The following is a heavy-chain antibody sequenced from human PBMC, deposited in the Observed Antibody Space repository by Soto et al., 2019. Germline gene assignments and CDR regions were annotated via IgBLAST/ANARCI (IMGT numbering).Heavy chain of an antibody. CDR1: GFSLNTRDVG. D-gene: IGHD3-16*01. V-gene: IGHV2-5*02. Sequence: QITLNESGPALVKPTQTLTLTCTFSGFSLNTRDVGVGWIRQPPGKALEWLGVVYWDDDKSYSPSLKSRLTNTQETPKNQVVLSMTNTDPVGTATYYYAHSRGGVASYWGQGTLVTVSS. CDR3: AHSRGGVASY. CDR2: VYWDDDK. J-gene: IGHJ4*02.